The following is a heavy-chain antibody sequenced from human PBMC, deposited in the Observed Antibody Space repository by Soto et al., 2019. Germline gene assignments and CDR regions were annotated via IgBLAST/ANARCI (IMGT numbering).Heavy chain of an antibody. J-gene: IGHJ4*02. Sequence: SSETLSLTCAVYGGSFSVYYWSWIRQPPGKGLEWIGEINHSGITNYNPSLKSRVTISVDTSKNQFSLKLSSVTAADTAVYYCERGFIRSYFDYWGQGTLVTVSS. CDR2: INHSGIT. D-gene: IGHD3-3*02. V-gene: IGHV4-34*01. CDR1: GGSFSVYY. CDR3: ERGFIRSYFDY.